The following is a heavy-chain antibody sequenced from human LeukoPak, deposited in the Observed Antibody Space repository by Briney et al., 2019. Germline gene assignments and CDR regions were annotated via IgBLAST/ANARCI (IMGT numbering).Heavy chain of an antibody. CDR1: SVSISNYY. V-gene: IGHV4-34*01. Sequence: PSETLSLTCTVSSVSISNYYWNWIRQPPGKRLEWVGESNDSGGTNYNPSLKSRVTISADKSKNQVSLKLTSVTAADTAVYYCARLSVIVGSTLEYYYYYMDVWGQGTTVTVSS. J-gene: IGHJ6*03. CDR3: ARLSVIVGSTLEYYYYYMDV. D-gene: IGHD1-26*01. CDR2: SNDSGGT.